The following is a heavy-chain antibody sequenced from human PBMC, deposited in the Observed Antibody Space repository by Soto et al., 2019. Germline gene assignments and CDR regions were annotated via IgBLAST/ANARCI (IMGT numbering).Heavy chain of an antibody. D-gene: IGHD2-21*02. V-gene: IGHV1-69*06. J-gene: IGHJ6*02. CDR1: GDTFSSNV. CDR2: IIPIFGTP. Sequence: QVQLVQSGAEVKKPGSSVKISCKTSGDTFSSNVISWVRQAPGQGLEWMGGIIPIFGTPNYAQIFQGRVTITADKSTSTAFMELSSLRSEDTAVYYCARVDVTGRLNYYYYGMDVWGQGTTVTVS. CDR3: ARVDVTGRLNYYYYGMDV.